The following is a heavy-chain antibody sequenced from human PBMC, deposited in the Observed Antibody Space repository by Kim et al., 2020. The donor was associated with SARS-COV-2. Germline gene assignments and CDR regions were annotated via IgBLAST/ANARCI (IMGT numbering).Heavy chain of an antibody. CDR2: IYYSGST. Sequence: SETLSLTCTVSGGSISSSSYYWGWIRQPPGKGLEWIGSIYYSGSTYYNPSLKSRVTISVDTSKNQFSLKLSSVTAADTAVYYCARHGPRGPRYMGGVDVWGKGTTVTVSS. V-gene: IGHV4-39*01. CDR3: ARHGPRGPRYMGGVDV. CDR1: GGSISSSSYY. D-gene: IGHD1-26*01. J-gene: IGHJ6*04.